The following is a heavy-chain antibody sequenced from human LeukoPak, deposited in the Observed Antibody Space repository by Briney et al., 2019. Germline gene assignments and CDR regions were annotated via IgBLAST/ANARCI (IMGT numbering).Heavy chain of an antibody. V-gene: IGHV3-53*01. J-gene: IGHJ4*02. Sequence: SGGSLRLSCAASGFTSSSNAMTWVRQAPGKGLEWVSVIYSGGSTYYADSVKGRFTISRDNSKNTLYLQMNSLRAEDTAVYFCARGGVDYYGSGTYYLMYYFDYWGQGALVTVSS. CDR1: GFTSSSNA. D-gene: IGHD3-10*01. CDR2: IYSGGST. CDR3: ARGGVDYYGSGTYYLMYYFDY.